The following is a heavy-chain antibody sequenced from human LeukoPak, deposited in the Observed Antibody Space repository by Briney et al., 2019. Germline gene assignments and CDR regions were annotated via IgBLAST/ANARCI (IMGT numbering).Heavy chain of an antibody. V-gene: IGHV4-39*07. J-gene: IGHJ4*02. D-gene: IGHD1-26*01. CDR1: GGSISSSSYY. Sequence: SETLSLTCTVSGGSISSSSYYWGWIRQPPGKGLEWIGSIYYSGSTYYNPSLKSRVTISVDTSKNQFSLKLSSVTAADTAVYYCARGGSIVGATIDYWGQGTLVTVSS. CDR2: IYYSGST. CDR3: ARGGSIVGATIDY.